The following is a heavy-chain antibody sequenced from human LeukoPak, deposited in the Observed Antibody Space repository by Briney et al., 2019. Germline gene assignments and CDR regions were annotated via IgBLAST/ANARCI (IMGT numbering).Heavy chain of an antibody. V-gene: IGHV3-30*04. CDR3: ARDLRSSGWYYFDY. J-gene: IGHJ4*02. CDR1: GFTFSSYA. Sequence: GKSLRLSCAASGFTFSSYAMHWVRQAPGKGLEWEAVISYDGSNKHYADSVKGRFTISRDNAKNSLYLQMNSLRAEDTAVYYCARDLRSSGWYYFDYWGQGTLVTVSS. CDR2: ISYDGSNK. D-gene: IGHD6-19*01.